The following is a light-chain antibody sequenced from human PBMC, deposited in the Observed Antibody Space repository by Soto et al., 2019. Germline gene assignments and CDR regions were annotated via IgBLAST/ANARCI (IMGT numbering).Light chain of an antibody. V-gene: IGLV1-40*01. J-gene: IGLJ1*01. CDR3: SSYAGSNNPYV. CDR1: SSNIGAGYD. Sequence: QSVLTQPPSVSGAPGQRVTISCTGSSSNIGAGYDVHWYQQLPGTAPKLLIYGNSNRPSGVPDRFSGSKSGTSASLAITGLQAEDEADYYCSSYAGSNNPYVFGTGTKSPS. CDR2: GNS.